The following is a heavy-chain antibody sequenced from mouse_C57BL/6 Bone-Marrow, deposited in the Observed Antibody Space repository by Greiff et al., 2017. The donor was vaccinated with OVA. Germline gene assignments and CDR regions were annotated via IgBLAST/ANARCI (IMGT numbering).Heavy chain of an antibody. CDR3: ARESLRYFDY. Sequence: EVQLVESGGGLVKPGGSLKLSCAASGFTFSSYTMSWVRQTPEKRLEWVATISGGGGNTYYPDSVKGRFTISRDNAKNTLYLQMSSLRSEDTALYYCARESLRYFDYWGQGTTLTVSS. D-gene: IGHD1-1*01. CDR1: GFTFSSYT. CDR2: ISGGGGNT. J-gene: IGHJ2*01. V-gene: IGHV5-9*01.